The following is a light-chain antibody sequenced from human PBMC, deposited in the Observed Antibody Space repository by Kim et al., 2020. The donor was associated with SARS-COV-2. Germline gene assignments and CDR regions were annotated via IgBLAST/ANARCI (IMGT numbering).Light chain of an antibody. CDR2: DAS. J-gene: IGKJ4*01. CDR1: QDISNH. Sequence: DIQMTQSPSSLSASVGDRVTITCQASQDISNHLNWYQQKPGKAPKLLIYDASNLETGVPSRFSGSGSGTDFTFTISSLQPEDIATYYCQQYDNPPLTFGGGTKVDIK. V-gene: IGKV1-33*01. CDR3: QQYDNPPLT.